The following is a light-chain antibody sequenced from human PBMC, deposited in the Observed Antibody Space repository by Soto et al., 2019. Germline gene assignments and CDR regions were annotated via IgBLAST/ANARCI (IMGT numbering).Light chain of an antibody. V-gene: IGKV3-15*01. Sequence: EIVMKQSPATLSVSPGERATLSCRASQSISTELAWYQQKPGQPPRLLIYSVSTRATCVPARFTGSGSGSEFTLTISGLQSEDFAVYYCQQCHNSPLTFGQGTRLEI. CDR1: QSISTE. CDR3: QQCHNSPLT. J-gene: IGKJ2*01. CDR2: SVS.